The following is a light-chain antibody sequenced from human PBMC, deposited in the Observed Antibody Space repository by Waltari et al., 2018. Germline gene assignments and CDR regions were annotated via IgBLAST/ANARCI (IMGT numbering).Light chain of an antibody. CDR1: SSDIGSYDF. V-gene: IGLV2-23*02. CDR2: DVS. Sequence: QSALTQPASVSGSPGQSVTISCTGASSDIGSYDFVSWYQQHPGNAPKLIICDVSKRPSGVSDRFSGSKSGDTASLTISGLQFEDEADYYCCSYAGNYIWVFGGGTRLTVL. CDR3: CSYAGNYIWV. J-gene: IGLJ3*02.